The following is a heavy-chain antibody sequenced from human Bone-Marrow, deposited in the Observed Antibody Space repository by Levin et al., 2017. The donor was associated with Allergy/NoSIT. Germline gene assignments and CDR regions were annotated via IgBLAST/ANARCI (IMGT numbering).Heavy chain of an antibody. V-gene: IGHV4-34*01. CDR2: ISHSGYP. D-gene: IGHD3-10*01. Sequence: ASETLSLTCVVDGGSFSGYYWTWIRQPPGKGLEWIGEISHSGYPIYNPSLKSRVTISADMSKNQFSLYLNSVTAADTAVYYCARSLPLLNVKGYFDPWGQGTLVTVSS. J-gene: IGHJ5*02. CDR1: GGSFSGYY. CDR3: ARSLPLLNVKGYFDP.